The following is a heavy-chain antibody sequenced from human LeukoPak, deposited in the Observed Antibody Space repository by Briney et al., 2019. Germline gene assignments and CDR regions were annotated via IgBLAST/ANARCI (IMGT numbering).Heavy chain of an antibody. CDR3: AKPPNGWTREGFDY. CDR2: ISYDGSNK. J-gene: IGHJ4*02. Sequence: LAGGSLRLSCTASGFISSSYSIHWVRQPPGKGMGWVAVISYDGSNKYYADSVKGRFTISRDNSKNPLYLQMNSLRAEDTAVYHCAKPPNGWTREGFDYWGQGTLVTVSS. D-gene: IGHD2-8*01. V-gene: IGHV3-30*04. CDR1: GFISSSYS.